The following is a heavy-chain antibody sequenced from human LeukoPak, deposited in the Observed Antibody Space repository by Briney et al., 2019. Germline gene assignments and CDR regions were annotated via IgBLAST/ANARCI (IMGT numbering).Heavy chain of an antibody. Sequence: PGGSLRLSCAASGFTFSSYATSWVRQAPGKGLEWVSSISGSGVSTDYADSVKGRFTVSRDNSKNTLYLQMNSLRAEDTAVYYCANTVGDMAASYFDYWGQGTLVTVSS. D-gene: IGHD5-24*01. CDR1: GFTFSSYA. CDR3: ANTVGDMAASYFDY. J-gene: IGHJ4*02. V-gene: IGHV3-23*01. CDR2: ISGSGVST.